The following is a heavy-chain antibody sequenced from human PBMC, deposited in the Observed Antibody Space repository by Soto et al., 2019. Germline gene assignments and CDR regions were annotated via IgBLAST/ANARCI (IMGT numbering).Heavy chain of an antibody. CDR3: ARAWTATAGWANWFDR. J-gene: IGHJ5*02. CDR1: GGSISGEGYY. CDR2: PHYSGSS. V-gene: IGHV4-31*03. D-gene: IGHD6-13*01. Sequence: QVQLQESGPGLVEPSQTLSLTCTVSGGSISGEGYYWSWIRQYSGRDLEWIGYPHYSGSSYFNPSLKSRVTLSVNTSKPHFFLILTSVTAADTAMYYSARAWTATAGWANWFDRWGQGTLVTVSS.